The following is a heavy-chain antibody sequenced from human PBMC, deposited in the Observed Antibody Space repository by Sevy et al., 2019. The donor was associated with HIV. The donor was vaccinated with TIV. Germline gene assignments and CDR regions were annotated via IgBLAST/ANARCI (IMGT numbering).Heavy chain of an antibody. CDR3: AKDHQLRFLEWLSLPRYFDY. Sequence: GGSLRLSCAASGFTFSSYGMHWVRQAPGKGLEWVAVISYDGSNKYYADSVKGRFTISRDNSKNTLYLQMNSLRAEDTAVYYCAKDHQLRFLEWLSLPRYFDYWGQGTLVTVSS. CDR2: ISYDGSNK. J-gene: IGHJ4*02. D-gene: IGHD3-3*01. V-gene: IGHV3-30*18. CDR1: GFTFSSYG.